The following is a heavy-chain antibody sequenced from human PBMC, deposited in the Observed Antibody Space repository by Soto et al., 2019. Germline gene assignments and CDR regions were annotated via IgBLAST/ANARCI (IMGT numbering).Heavy chain of an antibody. J-gene: IGHJ5*02. CDR3: ARDIFGSPLDP. V-gene: IGHV4-59*01. CDR1: GGSISSYY. D-gene: IGHD3-16*01. Sequence: SETLSLTCTVSGGSISSYYWSWIRQPPGKGLEWIGYIYYSGSTNYNPSLKSRVTISVDTSKNQFSLKLSSVTAADTAVYYCARDIFGSPLDPWGQGNLVTVSS. CDR2: IYYSGST.